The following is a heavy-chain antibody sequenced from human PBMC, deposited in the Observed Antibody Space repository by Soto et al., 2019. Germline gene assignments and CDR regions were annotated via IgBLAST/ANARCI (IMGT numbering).Heavy chain of an antibody. V-gene: IGHV4-34*01. D-gene: IGHD6-13*01. CDR3: ARGEYSSSWYDY. CDR1: GGSFSGYY. J-gene: IGHJ4*02. CDR2: INDSGST. Sequence: QVQLQQWGAGLLKPSETLSLTCAVYGGSFSGYYWSWIRQPPGKGLEWIGGINDSGSTNYNPSLKSRVTISVDTSKNRFSLKLSSVTAADTAVYYCARGEYSSSWYDYWGQGTLVTVSS.